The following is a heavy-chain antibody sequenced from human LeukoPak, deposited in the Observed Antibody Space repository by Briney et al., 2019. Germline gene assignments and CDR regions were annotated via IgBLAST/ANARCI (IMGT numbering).Heavy chain of an antibody. CDR3: AREPSIVGGN. J-gene: IGHJ4*02. Sequence: SETLSLTCTVSGGSISSSSYYWGWIRQPPGKGLEWIGRIYYSGSTYYNPSLNSRVTISVDTSKNPFSLKLSSVTAADTAVYYCAREPSIVGGNWGQGTLVTVSS. CDR1: GGSISSSSYY. CDR2: IYYSGST. V-gene: IGHV4-39*02. D-gene: IGHD1-26*01.